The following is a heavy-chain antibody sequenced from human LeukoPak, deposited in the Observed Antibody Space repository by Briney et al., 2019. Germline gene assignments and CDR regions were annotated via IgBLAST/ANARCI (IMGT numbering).Heavy chain of an antibody. Sequence: GGSLRLSCAASGFTFDDYAMHWVRQAPGKGLEWVSGISWNSGSIGYADSVKGRFSISRDNAKNALYLQMNSLRAEDTAVFYCARELSGSISRHFDSWGQGTLVTVSS. D-gene: IGHD2-15*01. CDR2: ISWNSGSI. CDR3: ARELSGSISRHFDS. J-gene: IGHJ4*02. V-gene: IGHV3-9*01. CDR1: GFTFDDYA.